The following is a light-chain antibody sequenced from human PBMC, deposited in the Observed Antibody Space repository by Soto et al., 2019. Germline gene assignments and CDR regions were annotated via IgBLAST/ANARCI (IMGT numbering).Light chain of an antibody. CDR1: QSVSSN. V-gene: IGKV3-15*01. J-gene: IGKJ1*01. Sequence: EIVMTQSPATLSVSPGGRATLSCRASQSVSSNLAWYQQKPGQAPRLLLYGASTRATGIPARFSGSGSGTEFTLTVSSLQSEDFAVYYCQQYNNWPGTFGQGTKVEIK. CDR3: QQYNNWPGT. CDR2: GAS.